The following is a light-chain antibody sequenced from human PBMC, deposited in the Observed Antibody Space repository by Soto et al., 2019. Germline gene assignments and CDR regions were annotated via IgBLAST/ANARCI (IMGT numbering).Light chain of an antibody. CDR3: QQYHEWPIT. CDR1: QRVSSN. V-gene: IGKV3-15*01. J-gene: IGKJ4*01. CDR2: GVS. Sequence: EIVMTQSPATLSVSPGERATLSCRASQRVSSNLAWYQQKPGQAPRLLFYGVSTRATGIPARFSGSGSGTEFTLTISSLQSEDFAVYYCQQYHEWPITFGGGTKVDIK.